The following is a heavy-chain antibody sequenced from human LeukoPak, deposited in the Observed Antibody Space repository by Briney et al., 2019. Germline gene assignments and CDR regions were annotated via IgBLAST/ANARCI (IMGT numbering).Heavy chain of an antibody. D-gene: IGHD5-18*01. CDR3: ARDSQAAMVTPGAFDI. Sequence: GGSLRLSCAASGFTFSDYYMSWLRQAPGKGLEWVSYISSSGSTIYYADSVKGRFTISRDNAKNSLYLQMNSLRAEDTAVYYCARDSQAAMVTPGAFDIWGQGTMVTVSS. V-gene: IGHV3-11*01. CDR1: GFTFSDYY. CDR2: ISSSGSTI. J-gene: IGHJ3*02.